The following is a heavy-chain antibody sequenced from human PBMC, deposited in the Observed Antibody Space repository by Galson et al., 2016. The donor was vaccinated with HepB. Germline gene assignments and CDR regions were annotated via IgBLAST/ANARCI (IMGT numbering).Heavy chain of an antibody. V-gene: IGHV5-10-1*01. CDR2: IDPTDSYT. CDR3: ARETYGEPIDN. Sequence: QSGAEVKEPGESLRISCQTSGYSFASYWITWVRQTPGQGLEWVGTIDPTDSYTTYSPSFQGHVSISADRSIGTANLQWTSLKASDTAMYYCARETYGEPIDNWGQGTLVTV. CDR1: GYSFASYW. D-gene: IGHD3-10*01. J-gene: IGHJ4*02.